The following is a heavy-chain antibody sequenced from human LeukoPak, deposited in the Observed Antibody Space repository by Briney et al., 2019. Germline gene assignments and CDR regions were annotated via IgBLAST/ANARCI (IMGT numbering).Heavy chain of an antibody. V-gene: IGHV3-66*01. CDR1: GFTVSNNY. D-gene: IGHD2-21*02. CDR2: MYSVGST. CDR3: AGSLAYCGGDCRLGDY. J-gene: IGHJ4*02. Sequence: PGRSLRLSCAASGFTVSNNYMTWVRQPPGKGLEWVSVMYSVGSTYYADSVKGRFTISRDNSKNTLYLLMNSLRAEDTAVYYCAGSLAYCGGDCRLGDYWGQGTLVTVSS.